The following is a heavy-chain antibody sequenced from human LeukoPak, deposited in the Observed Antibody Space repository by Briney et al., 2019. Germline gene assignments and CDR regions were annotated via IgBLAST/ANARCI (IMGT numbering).Heavy chain of an antibody. CDR3: AKAGYSSSGGGY. V-gene: IGHV3-30*02. J-gene: IGHJ4*02. CDR1: GFTFSSYG. CDR2: IRYDGSNK. Sequence: PGGSLRLSCAASGFTFSSYGMHWVRQAPGEGLEWVAFIRYDGSNKYYADSVKGRFTISRDNSKNTLYLQMNSLRAEDTAVYYCAKAGYSSSGGGYWGQGTLVTVSS. D-gene: IGHD6-13*01.